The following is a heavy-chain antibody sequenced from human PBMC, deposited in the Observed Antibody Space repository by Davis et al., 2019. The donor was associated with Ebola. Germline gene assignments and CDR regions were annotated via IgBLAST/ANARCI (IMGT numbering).Heavy chain of an antibody. V-gene: IGHV6-1*01. D-gene: IGHD5-18*01. J-gene: IGHJ6*04. CDR2: TYYSSKWYH. CDR3: ARGWLRGGMDV. CDR1: GDSVSSAG. Sequence: PSETLSLTCAISGDSVSSAGWNWIRQSPSRGLEWLGRTYYSSKWYHDYAVSLKSRITINQDTSKNQFSLQLNSVTPEDTALYYCARGWLRGGMDVWGEGTTVTVSS.